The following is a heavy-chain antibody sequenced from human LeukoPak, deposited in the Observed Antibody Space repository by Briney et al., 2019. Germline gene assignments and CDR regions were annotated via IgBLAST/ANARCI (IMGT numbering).Heavy chain of an antibody. J-gene: IGHJ5*02. CDR2: IYYSGST. D-gene: IGHD2-21*02. Sequence: SETLSLTCTVSGDSISSSSYYWGWIRQPPGKGLEWIGSIYYSGSTYYNPSLKSRVTISVDTSKNQFSLKLSSVTAADTAVYYCAREKARYCGGDCYSSNWFDPWGQGTLVTVSS. CDR3: AREKARYCGGDCYSSNWFDP. V-gene: IGHV4-39*07. CDR1: GDSISSSSYY.